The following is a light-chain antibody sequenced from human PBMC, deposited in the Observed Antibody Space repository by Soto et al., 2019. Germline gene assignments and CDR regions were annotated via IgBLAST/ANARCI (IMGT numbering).Light chain of an antibody. Sequence: QSALTQPASVSGSPGQSITISCTGTSSDVGGYNYVSWYQQHPGKAPKLMIYDVSNRPSGVSNRFSGSKSGNTASLTISGLQAEDEADYYCSSYTTSGRLVFGGGTKVT. CDR2: DVS. J-gene: IGLJ2*01. CDR3: SSYTTSGRLV. V-gene: IGLV2-14*01. CDR1: SSDVGGYNY.